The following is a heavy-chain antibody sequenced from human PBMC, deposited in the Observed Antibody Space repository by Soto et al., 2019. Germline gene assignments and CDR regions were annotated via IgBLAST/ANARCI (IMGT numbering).Heavy chain of an antibody. D-gene: IGHD3-10*01. Sequence: QVQLVQSGAEVKKPGSSVKVSCKASGGTFSSYAISWVRQAPGQGLEWMGGIIPIFGTAHYAQKFQGRVTITADESTSTAYMEMSSLRSEDTAVYYCAREDSNGSGLSIWGQGTLVTVSS. J-gene: IGHJ4*02. CDR3: AREDSNGSGLSI. V-gene: IGHV1-69*01. CDR2: IIPIFGTA. CDR1: GGTFSSYA.